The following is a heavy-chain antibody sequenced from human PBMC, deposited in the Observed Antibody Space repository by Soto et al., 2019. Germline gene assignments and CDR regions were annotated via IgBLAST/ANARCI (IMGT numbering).Heavy chain of an antibody. CDR3: ARASGSGSYYWFDP. CDR2: INAGNGNT. V-gene: IGHV1-3*01. Sequence: ASVQVAWKASGYTFTSYAMHWVRQAPGQRLEWMGWINAGNGNTKYSQKFQGRVTITRDTSASTAYMELSSLRSEDTAVYYCARASGSGSYYWFDPWGQGTLVTVSS. CDR1: GYTFTSYA. J-gene: IGHJ5*02. D-gene: IGHD3-10*01.